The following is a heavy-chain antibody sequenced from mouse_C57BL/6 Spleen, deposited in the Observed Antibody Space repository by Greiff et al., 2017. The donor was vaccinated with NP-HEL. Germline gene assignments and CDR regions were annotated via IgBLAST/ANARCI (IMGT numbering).Heavy chain of an antibody. CDR3: ARVRTGTHLDY. J-gene: IGHJ2*01. V-gene: IGHV1-64*01. CDR2: IHPNSGST. Sequence: VQLQQPEAELVKPGASVKLSCKASGYTFTSYWMHWVKQRPGQGLEWIGMIHPNSGSTNYNEKFKSKATLTVDESSSTAYMQLSSLTSEDSAVYYCARVRTGTHLDYWGQGTTLTVSS. D-gene: IGHD4-1*01. CDR1: GYTFTSYW.